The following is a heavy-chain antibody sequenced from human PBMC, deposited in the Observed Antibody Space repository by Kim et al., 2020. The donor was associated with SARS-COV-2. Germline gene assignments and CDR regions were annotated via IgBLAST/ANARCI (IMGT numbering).Heavy chain of an antibody. V-gene: IGHV1-3*01. CDR2: INAGNGNT. CDR3: ASGWDSNYADYYYYGMDV. D-gene: IGHD4-4*01. Sequence: ASVKVSCKASGYTFTSYAMHWVRQAPGQRLEWMGWINAGNGNTKYSQKFQGRVTITRDTSASTAYMELSSLRSEDTAVYYCASGWDSNYADYYYYGMDVWGQGTTVTVSS. CDR1: GYTFTSYA. J-gene: IGHJ6*02.